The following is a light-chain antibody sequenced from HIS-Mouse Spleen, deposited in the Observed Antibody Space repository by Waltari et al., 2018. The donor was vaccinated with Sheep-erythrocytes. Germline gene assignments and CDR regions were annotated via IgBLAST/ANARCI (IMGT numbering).Light chain of an antibody. V-gene: IGLV2-8*01. CDR3: SSYTSSSTLYV. Sequence: QSALTQPPSASGSPGQSVTISCTGTSSDVGGYNYVSWYQQHPGKAPKLMIYDVSKRPEGVPDRFSGSKSGNTASLTISGLQAEDEADYYCSSYTSSSTLYVFGTGTKLTVL. CDR1: SSDVGGYNY. CDR2: DVS. J-gene: IGLJ1*01.